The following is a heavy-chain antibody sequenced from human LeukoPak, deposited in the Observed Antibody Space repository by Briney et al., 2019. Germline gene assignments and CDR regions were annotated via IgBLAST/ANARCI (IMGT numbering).Heavy chain of an antibody. CDR1: GGSISSSSYY. Sequence: SETLSLTCTVSGGSISSSSYYWGWIRQPPGKGLEWIGSIYYSGSTYYNPSLKSRVTISVDTSKNQFSLKLSSVTAADTAVYYCARLSYYDSSGYRYIGYWGQGTLVTVSS. V-gene: IGHV4-39*01. D-gene: IGHD3-22*01. CDR3: ARLSYYDSSGYRYIGY. CDR2: IYYSGST. J-gene: IGHJ4*02.